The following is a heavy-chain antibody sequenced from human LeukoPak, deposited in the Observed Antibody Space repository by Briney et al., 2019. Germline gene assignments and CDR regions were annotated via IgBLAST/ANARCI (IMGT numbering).Heavy chain of an antibody. CDR3: TTFDYAAFDH. J-gene: IGHJ4*02. V-gene: IGHV3-15*01. Sequence: GGSLRLSCAASGFTFSNAWMSWVRQAPGKGLEWVGRIKRKTDGGTTEYAAPVKGRFTISRDDSKNTLYLQMNSLKTEDTAVYYCTTFDYAAFDHWGQGTLVTVSS. D-gene: IGHD4-17*01. CDR2: IKRKTDGGTT. CDR1: GFTFSNAW.